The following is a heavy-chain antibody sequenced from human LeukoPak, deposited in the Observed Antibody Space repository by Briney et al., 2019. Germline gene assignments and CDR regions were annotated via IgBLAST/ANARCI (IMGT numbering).Heavy chain of an antibody. V-gene: IGHV1-8*01. CDR2: INPNSGNT. Sequence: ASVKVSCKASGYTFTSYDINWVRQATGQGLEWMGWINPNSGNTGYAQKFQGRVTMTRNTSISTAYLELSSLRSEDTAVYYCARRRIVVGCFDPWGQGTLVTVSS. J-gene: IGHJ5*02. D-gene: IGHD3-22*01. CDR3: ARRRIVVGCFDP. CDR1: GYTFTSYD.